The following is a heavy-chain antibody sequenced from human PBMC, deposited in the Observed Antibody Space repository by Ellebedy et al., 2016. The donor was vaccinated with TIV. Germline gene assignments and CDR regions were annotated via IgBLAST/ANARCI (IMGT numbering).Heavy chain of an antibody. CDR3: ARHVFGVGDYGGNWFDP. CDR1: GGSISSSSYY. CDR2: ISYSGST. Sequence: MPSETLSLTCTVSGGSISSSSYYWGWIRQPPGKGLEWIGSISYSGSTYYNPSLKSRVTISVDTSKNQFSLKLSSVTAADTAVYYCARHVFGVGDYGGNWFDPWGQGTLVTVSS. J-gene: IGHJ5*02. V-gene: IGHV4-39*01. D-gene: IGHD4-23*01.